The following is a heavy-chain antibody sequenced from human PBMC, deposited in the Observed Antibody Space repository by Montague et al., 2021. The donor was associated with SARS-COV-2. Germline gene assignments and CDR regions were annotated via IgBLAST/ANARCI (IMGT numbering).Heavy chain of an antibody. D-gene: IGHD3-16*01. CDR3: ARGLVLGEEDAVMVYFFYYMDV. Sequence: SETLSLTCTVSGGSITDINYYWGWIRQPPGKGLKWIGNIFHSGSTYYNPSLMSRVTISVDTSRNEFSLKVNSVTAADTAVYYCARGLVLGEEDAVMVYFFYYMDVWGKGTTVTVSS. CDR2: IFHSGST. J-gene: IGHJ6*03. V-gene: IGHV4-39*07. CDR1: GGSITDINYY.